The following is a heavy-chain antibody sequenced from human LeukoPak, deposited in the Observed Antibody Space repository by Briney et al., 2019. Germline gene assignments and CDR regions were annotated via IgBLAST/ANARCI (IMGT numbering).Heavy chain of an antibody. D-gene: IGHD3-9*01. Sequence: GGSLRLSCAASGFTFSSYWMSWVRQAPGKGLEWVATIKHDGSEKYYVDSVKGRFTISRDNAKNSLYLEMNSLRAEDTAVYYCARKRYFDWLLDYWGQGTLVTVSS. V-gene: IGHV3-7*01. CDR1: GFTFSSYW. CDR2: IKHDGSEK. CDR3: ARKRYFDWLLDY. J-gene: IGHJ4*02.